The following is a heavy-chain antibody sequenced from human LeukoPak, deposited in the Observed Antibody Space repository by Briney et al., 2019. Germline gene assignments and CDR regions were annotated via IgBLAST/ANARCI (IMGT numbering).Heavy chain of an antibody. CDR2: ISGSGGST. V-gene: IGHV3-23*01. Sequence: PGGSLRLSCAASGFTFSSYAMSWVRQAPGKGLEWVSAISGSGGSTYYADSVKGRFTISRDNSKNTLYLQMNSLRAEDTAVYYCASAPYCGGDCYVGYCGMDVWGQGTTVTVSS. J-gene: IGHJ6*02. D-gene: IGHD2-21*02. CDR1: GFTFSSYA. CDR3: ASAPYCGGDCYVGYCGMDV.